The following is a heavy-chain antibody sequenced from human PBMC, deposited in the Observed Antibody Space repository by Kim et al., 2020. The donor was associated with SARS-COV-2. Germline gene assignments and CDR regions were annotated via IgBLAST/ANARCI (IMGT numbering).Heavy chain of an antibody. CDR1: GGSISSYY. Sequence: SETLSLTCTVSGGSISSYYWSWIRQPPGKGLEWIGYIYYSGSTNYNPSLKSRVTISVDTSKNQFSLKLSSVTAADTAVYYCARTRTTFPYYYYYGIDVWGQGTTVTVSS. CDR2: IYYSGST. V-gene: IGHV4-59*13. CDR3: ARTRTTFPYYYYYGIDV. D-gene: IGHD1-7*01. J-gene: IGHJ6*02.